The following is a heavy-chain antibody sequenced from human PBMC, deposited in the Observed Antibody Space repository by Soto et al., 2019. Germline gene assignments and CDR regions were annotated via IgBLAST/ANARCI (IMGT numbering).Heavy chain of an antibody. Sequence: QVQVVESGGGVVQPGRSLRLSCAASGFTFSRYAIHWVRQAPGKGLEWVAVISRDGTNKYYVDSVKGRFTISRDNSRNTLYLQMNSLRHEDAAVYYCARSRSGAVADSFDFWGPGTLVTVSS. CDR3: ARSRSGAVADSFDF. CDR1: GFTFSRYA. CDR2: ISRDGTNK. V-gene: IGHV3-30*04. J-gene: IGHJ4*02. D-gene: IGHD3-10*01.